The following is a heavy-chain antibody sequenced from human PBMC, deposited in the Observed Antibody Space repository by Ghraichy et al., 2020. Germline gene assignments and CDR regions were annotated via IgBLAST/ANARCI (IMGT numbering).Heavy chain of an antibody. V-gene: IGHV4-4*07. CDR2: IYTSGST. J-gene: IGHJ4*02. D-gene: IGHD2-2*01. CDR1: GGSISSYY. Sequence: SETLSLTCTVSGGSISSYYWSWIRQPAGKGLEWIGRIYTSGSTNYNPSLKSRVTMSVDTSKNQFSLKLSSVTAADTAVYYCARSYCSSTSCYGVFDYWGQGTLVTVSS. CDR3: ARSYCSSTSCYGVFDY.